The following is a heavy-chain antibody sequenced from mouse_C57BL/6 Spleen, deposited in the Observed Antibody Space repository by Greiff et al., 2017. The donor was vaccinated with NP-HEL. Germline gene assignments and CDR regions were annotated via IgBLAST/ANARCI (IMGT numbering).Heavy chain of an antibody. CDR2: IDPSDSET. Sequence: QVQLKQPGAELVRPGSSVKLSCKASGYTFTSYWMHWVKQRPIQGLEWIGNIDPSDSETHYNQKFKDKATLTVDKSSSTAYMQLSSLTSEDSAVYYCARSIYGSSPFAYWGQGTLVTVSA. J-gene: IGHJ3*01. D-gene: IGHD1-1*01. V-gene: IGHV1-52*01. CDR3: ARSIYGSSPFAY. CDR1: GYTFTSYW.